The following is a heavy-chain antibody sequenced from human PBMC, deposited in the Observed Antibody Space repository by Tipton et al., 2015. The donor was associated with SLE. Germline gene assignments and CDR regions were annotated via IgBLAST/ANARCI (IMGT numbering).Heavy chain of an antibody. CDR3: ARDVAVAGR. D-gene: IGHD6-19*01. CDR2: ISWDGGST. Sequence: GSLRLSCAASGFTFDDYTMHWVRQAPGKGLEWVSLISWDGGSTYYADSVKGRFTISRDNSKNSLYLQMNSLRAEDTAVYYCARDVAVAGRWGQGTLVTVSS. CDR1: GFTFDDYT. J-gene: IGHJ4*02. V-gene: IGHV3-43*01.